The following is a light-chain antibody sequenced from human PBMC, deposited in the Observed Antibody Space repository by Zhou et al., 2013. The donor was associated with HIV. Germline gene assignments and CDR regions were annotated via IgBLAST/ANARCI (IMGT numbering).Light chain of an antibody. CDR3: QQRSNWPRT. J-gene: IGKJ3*01. CDR2: GAS. V-gene: IGKV3D-20*02. Sequence: EIVLTQSPGTLSLSPGERATLSCSASQSVTANFLAWYQQKLGQAPRLLIYGASSRAIGIPDRISGSGSGTDFTLTFSRLEPEDFAVYYCQQRSNWPRTFGPGTKVDIK. CDR1: QSVTANF.